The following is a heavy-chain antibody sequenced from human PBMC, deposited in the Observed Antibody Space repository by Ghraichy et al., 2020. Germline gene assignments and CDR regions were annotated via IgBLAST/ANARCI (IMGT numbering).Heavy chain of an antibody. CDR2: ISGSGGST. Sequence: GALRLSCAASGFTFSSYAMSWVRQAPGKGLEWVSAISGSGGSTYYADSVKGRFTISRDNSKNTLYLQMNSLRAEDTAVYYCAKDPWSYYDSSGPFQHWGQGTLVTVSS. CDR3: AKDPWSYYDSSGPFQH. V-gene: IGHV3-23*01. CDR1: GFTFSSYA. J-gene: IGHJ1*01. D-gene: IGHD3-22*01.